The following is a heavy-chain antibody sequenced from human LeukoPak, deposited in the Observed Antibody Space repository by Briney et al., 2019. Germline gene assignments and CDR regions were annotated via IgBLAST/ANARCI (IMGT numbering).Heavy chain of an antibody. V-gene: IGHV1-2*02. CDR3: ATGGSNWSFDY. J-gene: IGHJ4*02. CDR2: INPNSGGT. CDR1: GYTFTGYY. Sequence: ASVNVSFNTSGYTFTGYYMHWVRQAPGQGLEWMGWINPNSGGTNYAQKFQDRVTMTRDTSISTAYMELTRLRSDDTAVYYCATGGSNWSFDYWGQGTLVTVSS. D-gene: IGHD4-11*01.